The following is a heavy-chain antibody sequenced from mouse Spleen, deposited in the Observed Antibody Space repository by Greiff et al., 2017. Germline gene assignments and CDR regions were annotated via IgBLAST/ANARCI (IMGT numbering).Heavy chain of an antibody. Sequence: VQLQQSGPGLVQPSQSLSITCTVSGFSLTSYGVHWVRQSPGKGLEWLGVIWSGGSTDYNAAFISRLSISKDNSKSQVFFKMNSLQANDTAIYYCAYDYDEGFAYWGQGTLVTVSA. CDR2: IWSGGST. V-gene: IGHV2-2*02. D-gene: IGHD2-4*01. J-gene: IGHJ3*01. CDR3: AYDYDEGFAY. CDR1: GFSLTSYG.